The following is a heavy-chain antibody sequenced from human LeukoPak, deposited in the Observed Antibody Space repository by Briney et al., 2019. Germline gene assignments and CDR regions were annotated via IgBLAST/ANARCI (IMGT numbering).Heavy chain of an antibody. CDR1: GFTFSNYW. J-gene: IGHJ4*02. Sequence: GGSLRLSCAASGFTFSNYWMSWVRQAPGKGLEWVANIKQDGSEKYYVNSVKGRFTISRDNAKNSLYLQMNSLRAEDTAVYYCARAGGVIVDFDYWGQGTLVTVSS. V-gene: IGHV3-7*01. D-gene: IGHD3-22*01. CDR3: ARAGGVIVDFDY. CDR2: IKQDGSEK.